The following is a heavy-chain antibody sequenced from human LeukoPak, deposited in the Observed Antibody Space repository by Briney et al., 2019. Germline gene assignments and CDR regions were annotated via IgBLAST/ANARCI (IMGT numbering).Heavy chain of an antibody. CDR2: INSGGTT. Sequence: GGSLRLSFAASGSTFSSYWMHWVRQAPGKGLVWVSRINSGGTTSYADSVKGRFTISRDNAKNTLYLQMNSLRAEDTAVYYCARDGSLPDYWGQGTLVTVSS. CDR1: GSTFSSYW. J-gene: IGHJ4*02. CDR3: ARDGSLPDY. V-gene: IGHV3-74*01.